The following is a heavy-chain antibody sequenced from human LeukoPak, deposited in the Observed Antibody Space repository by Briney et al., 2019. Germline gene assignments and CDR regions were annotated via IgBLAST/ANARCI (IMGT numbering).Heavy chain of an antibody. CDR3: AKGAYDYIEIAYFDS. Sequence: GGSLRLSCAASGFTSTNYAMNWVRQAPGKGLEWGSVLIGSSCSTDYADSVKGRVTISRDISKKTLFLQMNSLRAEDTAIYYCAKGAYDYIEIAYFDSWGQGTLVTVSS. CDR2: LIGSSCST. V-gene: IGHV3-23*01. J-gene: IGHJ4*02. D-gene: IGHD5-12*01. CDR1: GFTSTNYA.